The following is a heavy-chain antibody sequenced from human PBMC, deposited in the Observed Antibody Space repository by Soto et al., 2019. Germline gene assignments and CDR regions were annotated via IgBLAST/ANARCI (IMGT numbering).Heavy chain of an antibody. J-gene: IGHJ4*02. CDR2: ISSSLATI. D-gene: IGHD6-19*01. Sequence: EVQLVESGGGLVQPGGSLRLSCAASGFTFSSYSMNWVRQAPGKGLEWISYISSSLATIYYADSVKGRFTVSRDHAKNSLYLHMDSLRAEDTAVYYCARDDSGWYLGYWGQGTLVTVSS. V-gene: IGHV3-48*01. CDR3: ARDDSGWYLGY. CDR1: GFTFSSYS.